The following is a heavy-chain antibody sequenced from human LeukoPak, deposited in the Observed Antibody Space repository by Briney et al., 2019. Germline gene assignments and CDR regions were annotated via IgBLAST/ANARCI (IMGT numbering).Heavy chain of an antibody. CDR2: ISYDGSNK. Sequence: SGGSLRLSCAASGFTFSSYGMDWVRQAPGKGLEWVAVISYDGSNKYYADSVKGRFTISRDNSKNTLYLQMNSLRAEDTAVYYCAKDSALEYYDILTGVDYWGQGTLVTVSS. V-gene: IGHV3-30*18. CDR1: GFTFSSYG. CDR3: AKDSALEYYDILTGVDY. J-gene: IGHJ4*02. D-gene: IGHD3-9*01.